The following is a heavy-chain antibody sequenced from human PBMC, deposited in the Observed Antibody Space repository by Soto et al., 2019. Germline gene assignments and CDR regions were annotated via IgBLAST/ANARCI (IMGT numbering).Heavy chain of an antibody. CDR2: IYYSGST. V-gene: IGHV4-39*01. J-gene: IGHJ4*02. CDR3: ARHRHSSSWFDY. D-gene: IGHD6-13*01. CDR1: GGSISSSSYY. Sequence: QLLESGPGLVKPSETLSLTCTVSGGSISSSSYYWGWIRQPPGKGLEWIGSIYYSGSTYYNPSLKSRVTISVDTSKNQFSLKLSSVTAADTAVYYCARHRHSSSWFDYWGQGTLVTVSS.